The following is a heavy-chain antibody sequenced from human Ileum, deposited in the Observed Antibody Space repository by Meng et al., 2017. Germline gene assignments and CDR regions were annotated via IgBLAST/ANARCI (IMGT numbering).Heavy chain of an antibody. Sequence: GESLKFSCAASGFTFSSHSLSWVRQAPGKGLEWVSSISVSPSNTYYADSVKGRFTISRDNSKNTLYLQMNSLRAEDTAVYYCAKLTTNWGQGTLVTVSS. CDR1: GFTFSSHS. CDR2: ISVSPSNT. D-gene: IGHD1-14*01. J-gene: IGHJ4*02. CDR3: AKLTTN. V-gene: IGHV3-23*01.